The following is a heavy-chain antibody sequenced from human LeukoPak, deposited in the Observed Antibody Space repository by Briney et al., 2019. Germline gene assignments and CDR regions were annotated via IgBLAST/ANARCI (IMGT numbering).Heavy chain of an antibody. CDR1: GGTFSSYA. CDR3: AREGSSSWYLDY. CDR2: ISAYNGNT. J-gene: IGHJ4*02. D-gene: IGHD6-13*01. Sequence: ASVKVSCKASGGTFSSYAISWVRQAPGQGLEWMGWISAYNGNTNYAQKLQGRVTMTTDTSTSTAYMELRSLRSDDTAVYYCAREGSSSWYLDYWGQGTLVTVSS. V-gene: IGHV1-18*01.